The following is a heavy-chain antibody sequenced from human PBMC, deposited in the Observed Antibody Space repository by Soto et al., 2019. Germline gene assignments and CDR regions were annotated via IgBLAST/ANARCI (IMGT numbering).Heavy chain of an antibody. J-gene: IGHJ6*02. Sequence: EVQLLESGGGLVQPGGSLRLSCAASGFTFSSYAMSWVRQAPGKGLEWVSAISGGGGSTYYADSVKGRFTISRDNSKNTLYLQMNSLRAEDTAVYYCAKAGPPYDFWSGYYLDVWGQGTTVTVSS. CDR2: ISGGGGST. CDR3: AKAGPPYDFWSGYYLDV. D-gene: IGHD3-3*01. V-gene: IGHV3-23*01. CDR1: GFTFSSYA.